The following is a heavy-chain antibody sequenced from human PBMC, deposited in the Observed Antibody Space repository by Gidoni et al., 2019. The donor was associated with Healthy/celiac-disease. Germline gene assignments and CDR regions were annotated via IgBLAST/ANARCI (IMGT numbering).Heavy chain of an antibody. CDR3: AKEGGCSGGSCYSDFDY. J-gene: IGHJ4*02. CDR2: ISYDGSNK. Sequence: QVQLVESGGGVVQPGRSLRLSCAAPGFTFRSYGMHWVLQAPGKGLERVAVISYDGSNKYYADSMKGRFTISRDNSKNTLYLQMNSLRAEDTAVYYCAKEGGCSGGSCYSDFDYWGQGTLVTVSS. V-gene: IGHV3-30*18. D-gene: IGHD2-15*01. CDR1: GFTFRSYG.